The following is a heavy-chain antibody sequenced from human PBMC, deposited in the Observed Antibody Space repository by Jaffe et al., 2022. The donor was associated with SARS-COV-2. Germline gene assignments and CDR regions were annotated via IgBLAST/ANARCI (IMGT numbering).Heavy chain of an antibody. V-gene: IGHV3-7*01. D-gene: IGHD3-10*01. CDR3: ARGGGYPYWYFDL. CDR1: GFTFSSYW. J-gene: IGHJ2*01. Sequence: EVQLVESGGGLVQPGGSLRLSCAASGFTFSSYWMSWVRQAPGKGLEWVANIKQDGSEKYYVDSVKGRFTISRDNAKNSLYLQMNSLRAEDTAVYYCARGGGYPYWYFDLWGRGTLVTVSS. CDR2: IKQDGSEK.